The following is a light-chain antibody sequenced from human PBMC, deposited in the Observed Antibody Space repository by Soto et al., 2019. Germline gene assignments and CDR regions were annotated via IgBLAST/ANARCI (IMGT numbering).Light chain of an antibody. Sequence: DIQMTQSPSSLSASVGDIVTITCRASQSISSYLNWYHQKPGKAPKLLSYAASSLQSGVPSRFSGSGSGTDFTLTISSLQPEDFATYYCQQSYSTPPTFGQGTKVEIK. CDR3: QQSYSTPPT. CDR1: QSISSY. V-gene: IGKV1-39*01. J-gene: IGKJ1*01. CDR2: AAS.